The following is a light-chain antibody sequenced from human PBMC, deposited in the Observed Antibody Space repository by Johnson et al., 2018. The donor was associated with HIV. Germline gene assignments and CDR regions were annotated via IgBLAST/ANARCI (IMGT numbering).Light chain of an antibody. CDR1: SSNMGNNY. Sequence: QSVLTQPPSVSAAPGQKVTISCSGSSSNMGNNYVSWYQQLPGTAPKLLISDNNKRPSGIPDRFSGSKSGTSATLGNTGHQTGDEADYYCGTWDSSLSAGVFGTGTKVTVL. CDR3: GTWDSSLSAGV. CDR2: DNN. V-gene: IGLV1-51*01. J-gene: IGLJ1*01.